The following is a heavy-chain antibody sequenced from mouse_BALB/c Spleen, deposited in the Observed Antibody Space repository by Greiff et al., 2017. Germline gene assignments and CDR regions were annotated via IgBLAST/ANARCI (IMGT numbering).Heavy chain of an antibody. Sequence: DVMLVESGGGLVQPGGSRKLSCAASGFTFSSFGMHWVRQAPEKGLEWVAYISSGSSTIYYADTVKGRFTISRDNPKNTLYLQMSSLRSEDTAMYYCARQRDGFDYWGQGTTLTVSS. CDR3: ARQRDGFDY. CDR1: GFTFSSFG. D-gene: IGHD3-3*01. V-gene: IGHV5-17*02. CDR2: ISSGSSTI. J-gene: IGHJ2*01.